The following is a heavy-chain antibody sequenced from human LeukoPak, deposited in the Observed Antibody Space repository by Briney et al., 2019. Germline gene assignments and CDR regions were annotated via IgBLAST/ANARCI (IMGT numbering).Heavy chain of an antibody. CDR2: INPKSGRT. V-gene: IGHV1-8*01. Sequence: ASVKVSCKASGYTFTSSDINWVRQATGQGLEWMGWINPKSGRTGYAKKFQARVSMTMNTSISTAYMEVSSLRFEDTAVYYCAGGRSGLAAAGTYDYWGQGTLITVCS. J-gene: IGHJ4*02. CDR1: GYTFTSSD. CDR3: AGGRSGLAAAGTYDY. D-gene: IGHD6-13*01.